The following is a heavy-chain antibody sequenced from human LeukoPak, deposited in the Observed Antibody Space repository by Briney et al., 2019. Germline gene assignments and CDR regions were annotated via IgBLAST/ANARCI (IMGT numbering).Heavy chain of an antibody. J-gene: IGHJ4*02. CDR2: IYNSGTT. V-gene: IGHV3-53*01. CDR3: ARGWEWWDY. Sequence: PGGSLRLSCAASGFSVSSNNMSWVRQAPGKGLEWVAVIYNSGTTKYADSVKGRFTIARDSSNNTLCLQMNSLRAEDTAVYYCARGWEWWDYWGQGSLVTVSS. D-gene: IGHD2-15*01. CDR1: GFSVSSNN.